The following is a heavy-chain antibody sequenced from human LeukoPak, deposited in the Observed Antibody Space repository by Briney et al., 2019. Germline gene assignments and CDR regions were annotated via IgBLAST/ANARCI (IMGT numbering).Heavy chain of an antibody. CDR1: GGSFSGYY. Sequence: PSETLSLTCAVSGGSFSGYYWTWIRQPPGKGLEWIGEINHSGSTNYSPSLKSRVTISVDTSKNQFSLKLSSVTAADTAVYYCARGSSYYDSSGSLDYWGQGTLVTVSS. CDR3: ARGSSYYDSSGSLDY. D-gene: IGHD3-22*01. V-gene: IGHV4-34*01. J-gene: IGHJ4*02. CDR2: INHSGST.